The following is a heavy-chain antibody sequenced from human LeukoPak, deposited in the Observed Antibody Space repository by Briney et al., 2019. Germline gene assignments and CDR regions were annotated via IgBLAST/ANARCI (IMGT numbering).Heavy chain of an antibody. Sequence: GGSLRLSCAASGFTFSSYGMHWVRQAPGKGLGWVAVISYDGSNKYYADSVKGRFTISRDNSKNTLYLQMNSLRAEDTAVYYCAKDRTSSGYYYFDYWGQGTLVTVSS. D-gene: IGHD3-22*01. V-gene: IGHV3-30*18. CDR1: GFTFSSYG. CDR2: ISYDGSNK. J-gene: IGHJ4*02. CDR3: AKDRTSSGYYYFDY.